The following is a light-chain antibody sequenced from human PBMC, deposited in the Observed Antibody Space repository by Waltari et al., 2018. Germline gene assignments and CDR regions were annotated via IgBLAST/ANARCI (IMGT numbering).Light chain of an antibody. CDR2: DAS. J-gene: IGKJ2*01. Sequence: AIQLTQSPSSLSASVGDRVTIPCRASQGISSALAWYQHKPGKPPKLLIYDASSLESGVPSRFSGSGSGTDFTLTISSLQPEDFATYYCQQFNSDPYTFGQGTKLEIK. CDR3: QQFNSDPYT. CDR1: QGISSA. V-gene: IGKV1-13*02.